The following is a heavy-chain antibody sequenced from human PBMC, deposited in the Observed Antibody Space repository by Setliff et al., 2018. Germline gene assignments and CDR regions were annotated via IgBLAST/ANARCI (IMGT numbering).Heavy chain of an antibody. V-gene: IGHV1-18*01. CDR1: GYTFISYG. CDR2: ISAYNGNT. Sequence: GASVKVSCKASGYTFISYGISWVRQAPGQGLEWMGWISAYNGNTNYAQKLQGRVTMTTDTSTSTAYMELRSLRPDDTAVYYCARVLFHCSSTSCYLDAFDIWGQGTMVTVSS. CDR3: ARVLFHCSSTSCYLDAFDI. D-gene: IGHD2-2*01. J-gene: IGHJ3*02.